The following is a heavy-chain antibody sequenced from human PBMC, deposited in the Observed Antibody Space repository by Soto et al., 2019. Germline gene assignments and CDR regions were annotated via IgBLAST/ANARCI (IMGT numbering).Heavy chain of an antibody. CDR3: ARDSXQGFWSGFSGYYYGMDV. J-gene: IGHJ6*02. Sequence: EPLSLTSAVSGEYISRRNRWSWVRQPPGKGLEWIGEIYHSGSTNYNPALKSRVTISVDKSKNQFSLKLSSVTAADTAVYYCARDSXQGFWSGFSGYYYGMDVWGQGTTVTVAS. CDR2: IYHSGST. V-gene: IGHV4-4*02. D-gene: IGHD3-3*01. CDR1: GEYISRRNR.